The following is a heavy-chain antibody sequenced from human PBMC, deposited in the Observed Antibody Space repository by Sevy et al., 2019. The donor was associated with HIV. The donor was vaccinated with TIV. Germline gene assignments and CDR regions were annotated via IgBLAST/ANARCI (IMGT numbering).Heavy chain of an antibody. D-gene: IGHD2-2*01. Sequence: GGFLRLSCAASGFTFSSYGMHWVRQAPGKGLEWVAFIRYDGSNKYYADSVKGRFTISRDNSKNTLYLQMNSLRAEDTAVYYCAKDLCSSTSCYVDYYYYGMDVWGHGTTVTVSS. J-gene: IGHJ6*02. CDR2: IRYDGSNK. CDR1: GFTFSSYG. CDR3: AKDLCSSTSCYVDYYYYGMDV. V-gene: IGHV3-30*02.